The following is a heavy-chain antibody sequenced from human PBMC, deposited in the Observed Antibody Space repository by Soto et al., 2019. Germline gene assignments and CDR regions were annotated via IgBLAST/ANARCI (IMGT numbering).Heavy chain of an antibody. CDR3: ARDPLRRFDS. J-gene: IGHJ4*02. CDR1: GFTFSSYW. D-gene: IGHD5-12*01. Sequence: EVQLVESGGGLVQPGGSLRLSCASSGFTFSSYWMTWVRQAPGKGLEWVANIKQDGSEKYYVDSVKGRFTISRDNATNSLYLQMNSLRAEDTAVYYCARDPLRRFDSWGQGTLVTVSS. CDR2: IKQDGSEK. V-gene: IGHV3-7*04.